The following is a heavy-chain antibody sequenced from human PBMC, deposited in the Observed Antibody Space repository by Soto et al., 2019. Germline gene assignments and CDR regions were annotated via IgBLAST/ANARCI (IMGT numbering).Heavy chain of an antibody. J-gene: IGHJ6*03. CDR2: INHSGST. D-gene: IGHD6-13*01. CDR1: GGSFSGYY. CDR3: ARGHREAAAASDYYYYYMDV. V-gene: IGHV4-34*01. Sequence: QVQLQQWGAGLLKPSETLSLTCAVYGGSFSGYYWSWIRQPPGKGLEWIGEINHSGSTNYNPSLKSRVTISVDTSKNQFSLKLSSVTAADTAVYYCARGHREAAAASDYYYYYMDVWGKGTTVTVSS.